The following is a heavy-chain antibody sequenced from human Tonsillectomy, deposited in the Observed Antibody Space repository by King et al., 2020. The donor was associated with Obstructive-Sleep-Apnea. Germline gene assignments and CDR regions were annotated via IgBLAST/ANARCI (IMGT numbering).Heavy chain of an antibody. D-gene: IGHD5-18*01. V-gene: IGHV3-23*04. CDR3: AKDGRYSYENFNPTTLNWFDP. CDR2: ISGSGGST. J-gene: IGHJ5*02. CDR1: GFTFSSYA. Sequence: VQLVESGGGLVQPGGSLRLSCAASGFTFSSYAMSWVRQAPGKGLEWVSAISGSGGSTYYADSVKGRFTISRDNSKNTLYLQMNSLRAEDTAVYYCAKDGRYSYENFNPTTLNWFDPWGQGTLVTVSS.